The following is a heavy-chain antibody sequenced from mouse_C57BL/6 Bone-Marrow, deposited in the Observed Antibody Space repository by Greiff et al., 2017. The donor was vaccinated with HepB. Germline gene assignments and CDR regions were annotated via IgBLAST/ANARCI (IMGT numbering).Heavy chain of an antibody. CDR1: GFSLTSYV. J-gene: IGHJ4*01. V-gene: IGHV2-6-1*01. D-gene: IGHD1-1*01. CDR2: IWSDGST. CDR3: ARHRTVVAPYAMDY. Sequence: VKLMESGPGLVAPSQSLSITCTVSGFSLTSYVVHWVRQPPGKGLEWLVVIWSDGSTTYNSALKSRLSISKDNSKSQVFLKMNSLQTDDTAMYYCARHRTVVAPYAMDYWGQGTSVTVSS.